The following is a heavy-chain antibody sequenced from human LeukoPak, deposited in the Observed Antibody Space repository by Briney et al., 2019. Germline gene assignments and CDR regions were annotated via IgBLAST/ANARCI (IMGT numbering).Heavy chain of an antibody. CDR3: ARQTRYCGGDCNSFDY. J-gene: IGHJ4*02. CDR2: IYPGDSDT. V-gene: IGHV5-51*01. D-gene: IGHD2-21*02. Sequence: GESLKISCKGSGYSFTNYWIGWVRQMPGQGLEWMGIIYPGDSDTRYSPSFQGQVTMSADKSISTAYLRWSSLKASDTAMYYCARQTRYCGGDCNSFDYWGQGTLVTVSP. CDR1: GYSFTNYW.